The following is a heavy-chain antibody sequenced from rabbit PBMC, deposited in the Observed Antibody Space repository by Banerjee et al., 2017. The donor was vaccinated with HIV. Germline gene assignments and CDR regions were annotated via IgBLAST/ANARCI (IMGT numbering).Heavy chain of an antibody. CDR1: GFSFNSGYD. J-gene: IGHJ6*01. D-gene: IGHD8-1*01. V-gene: IGHV1S40*01. Sequence: QSLEESGGGLVKPGASLTLTCKASGFSFNSGYDMCWVRQAPGKGLEWIACIYAGSSGSTYSATWAKGRFTTSKTSSTTVTLQMTSLTAADTATYFCARDAGTSFSTYGMDLWGPGTLVTVS. CDR2: IYAGSSGST. CDR3: ARDAGTSFSTYGMDL.